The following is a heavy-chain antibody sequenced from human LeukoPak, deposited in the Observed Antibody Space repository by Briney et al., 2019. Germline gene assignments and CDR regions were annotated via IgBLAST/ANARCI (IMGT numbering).Heavy chain of an antibody. CDR1: GFSFSFYR. Sequence: GGSLRLSCAASGFSFSFYRMDWVRKAPGKGLEWVSSISSSSSYIYYADSVKGRFTISRDNAENSLYLQMNSLRAEDTAVYYCARDLDYGSGDYWGQGTLVTVSS. D-gene: IGHD3-10*01. CDR3: ARDLDYGSGDY. V-gene: IGHV3-21*01. CDR2: ISSSSSYI. J-gene: IGHJ4*02.